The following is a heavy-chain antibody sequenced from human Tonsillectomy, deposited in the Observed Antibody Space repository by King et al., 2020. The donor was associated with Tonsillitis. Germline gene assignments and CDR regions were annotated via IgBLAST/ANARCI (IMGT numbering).Heavy chain of an antibody. CDR1: GGSISSSNW. Sequence: VQLQESGPGLVKPSGTLSLTCAVSGGSISSSNWWSWVRQPPGKGLEWIGEIYHSGSTNYNPSLKSRVTISVDKSQNQFSLKLSSVTAADTAVYYCARRCNSTSCSDTYYYYYYLDVWGKGTTVTVSS. D-gene: IGHD2-2*01. CDR2: IYHSGST. V-gene: IGHV4-4*02. CDR3: ARRCNSTSCSDTYYYYYYLDV. J-gene: IGHJ6*03.